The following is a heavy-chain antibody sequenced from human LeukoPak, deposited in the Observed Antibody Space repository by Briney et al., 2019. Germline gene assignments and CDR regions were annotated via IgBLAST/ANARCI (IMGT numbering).Heavy chain of an antibody. CDR2: ISYDGSNK. D-gene: IGHD6-19*01. J-gene: IGHJ4*02. V-gene: IGHV3-30*18. Sequence: PGGSLRLSCAASGFMFSSYSMHWVRQAPGKGLVCVAAISYDGSNKYYGDSVKGRFTISRDNSKNTLYLEMNNLRPEDTGVYYCAKDGGSGWPLDSWGQGTLVTVSS. CDR3: AKDGGSGWPLDS. CDR1: GFMFSSYS.